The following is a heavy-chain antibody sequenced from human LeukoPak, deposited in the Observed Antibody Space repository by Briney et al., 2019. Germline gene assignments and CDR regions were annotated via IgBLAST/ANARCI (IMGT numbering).Heavy chain of an antibody. CDR2: ISYDGSNK. CDR1: GFTFSSYA. J-gene: IGHJ4*02. V-gene: IGHV3-30-3*01. Sequence: PGGSLRLSCAASGFTFSSYAKHWVRQAPGKGLEWVAVISYDGSNKYYADSVKGRFTISRDNSKNTLYLQMNSLRAEDTAVYYCARDGYSHYFDYWGQGTLVTVSS. D-gene: IGHD5-24*01. CDR3: ARDGYSHYFDY.